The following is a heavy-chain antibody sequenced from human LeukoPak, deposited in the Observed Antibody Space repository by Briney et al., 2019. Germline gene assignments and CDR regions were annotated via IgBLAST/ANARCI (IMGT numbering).Heavy chain of an antibody. V-gene: IGHV3-21*04. CDR3: AREDPLTTVYNWFDP. CDR1: GFTFSSYS. D-gene: IGHD4-11*01. CDR2: ISSSSSYI. Sequence: NSGGSLRLSCAASGFTFSSYSMNWVRQAPGKGLEWVSSISSSSSYIYYADSVKGRFTNSRDNAKNSLYLQMNSLRAEDTAVYYCAREDPLTTVYNWFDPWGQGTLVTVSS. J-gene: IGHJ5*02.